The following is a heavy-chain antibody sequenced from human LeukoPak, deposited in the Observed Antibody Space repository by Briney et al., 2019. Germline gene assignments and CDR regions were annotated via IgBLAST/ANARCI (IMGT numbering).Heavy chain of an antibody. Sequence: GGSLRLSCAASGFTLSSYSMNWVRQAPGKGLEWVSSISSSSSYIYYADSVKGRFTISRDNSKNTLYLQMNSLRAEDTAVYYCAKDTIVVVPNYYYYYYMDVWGKGTTVTVSS. CDR2: ISSSSSYI. CDR1: GFTLSSYS. V-gene: IGHV3-21*01. D-gene: IGHD2-15*01. J-gene: IGHJ6*03. CDR3: AKDTIVVVPNYYYYYYMDV.